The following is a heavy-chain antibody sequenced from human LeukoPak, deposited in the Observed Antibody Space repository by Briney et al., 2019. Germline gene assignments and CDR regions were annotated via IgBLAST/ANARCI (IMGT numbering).Heavy chain of an antibody. CDR3: ATSSGYGFLFEY. J-gene: IGHJ4*02. CDR2: FDPEGGET. CDR1: GYTLTDLS. D-gene: IGHD3-22*01. Sequence: ASVKVSCKVSGYTLTDLSMHWVRQAPGKGLEWMGGFDPEGGETIYAQNFQGRVTMTEDTSTDTAYMEVGSLRSEDTAVYYCATSSGYGFLFEYWGQGTLVTVSS. V-gene: IGHV1-24*01.